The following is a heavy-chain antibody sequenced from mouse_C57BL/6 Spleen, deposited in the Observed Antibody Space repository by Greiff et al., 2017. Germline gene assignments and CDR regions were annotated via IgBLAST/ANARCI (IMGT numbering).Heavy chain of an antibody. CDR2: ISSGGDYI. CDR1: GFTFSSYA. Sequence: EVQRVESGEGLVKPGGSLKLSCAASGFTFSSYAMSWVRQTPEKRLEWVAYISSGGDYIYYADTVKGRFTISRDNARNTLYLQMSSLKSEDTAMYYCTRDYGSSYRAMDYWGQGTSVTVSS. V-gene: IGHV5-9-1*02. J-gene: IGHJ4*01. D-gene: IGHD1-1*01. CDR3: TRDYGSSYRAMDY.